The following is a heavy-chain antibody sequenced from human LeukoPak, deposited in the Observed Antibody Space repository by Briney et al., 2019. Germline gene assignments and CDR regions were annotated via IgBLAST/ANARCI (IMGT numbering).Heavy chain of an antibody. V-gene: IGHV3-7*01. Sequence: RGSLRLSCTASGFTFNKYSMTWVRQAPRKGLEWVANIKHDASENYVDSVRGRVTISRHNAKNSLYLQMNTLRAEDTAVYFCAIHNYYHFDYWGQGTLVTASS. D-gene: IGHD1-1*01. CDR1: GFTFNKYS. CDR2: IKHDASE. CDR3: AIHNYYHFDY. J-gene: IGHJ4*02.